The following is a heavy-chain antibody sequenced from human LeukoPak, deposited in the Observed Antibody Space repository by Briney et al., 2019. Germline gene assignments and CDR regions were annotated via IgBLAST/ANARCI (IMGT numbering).Heavy chain of an antibody. CDR3: AKRGGSNFYFDD. J-gene: IGHJ4*02. CDR2: ISGSGTIK. D-gene: IGHD3-10*01. Sequence: GGSLRLSCAASGFTFSSYAMSWVRQAPGKGLECVSVISGSGTIKYYADSVKGRFTISRDNSKNTLYLQMNSLRAEDTAVYYCAKRGGSNFYFDDWGQGTLVTVSS. CDR1: GFTFSSYA. V-gene: IGHV3-23*01.